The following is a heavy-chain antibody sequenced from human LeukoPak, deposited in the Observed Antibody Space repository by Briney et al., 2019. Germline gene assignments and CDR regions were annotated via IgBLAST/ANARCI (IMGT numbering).Heavy chain of an antibody. Sequence: ASVKVSCKASGYTFTSYGISWVRQAPGQGLEWMGWISAYNGNTNYAQKLQGRVTMTTDTSTSTAYVELRSLRSDDTAVYYCARDPDNWNDGPDYWGQGTLVTVSS. J-gene: IGHJ4*02. CDR1: GYTFTSYG. D-gene: IGHD1-1*01. CDR2: ISAYNGNT. CDR3: ARDPDNWNDGPDY. V-gene: IGHV1-18*01.